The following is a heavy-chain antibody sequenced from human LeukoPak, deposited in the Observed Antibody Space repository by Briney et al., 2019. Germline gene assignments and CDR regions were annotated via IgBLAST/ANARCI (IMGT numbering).Heavy chain of an antibody. J-gene: IGHJ4*02. Sequence: SETLSLTCTVSGGSISSYYWSWIRQPPGKGLEWIGYIYYSGSTNYNPSLKSRVTISVDTSKNQFSLKLSSVTAADTAVYYCARASYGSGSYYEAREVYWGQGTLVTVSS. CDR2: IYYSGST. CDR3: ARASYGSGSYYEAREVY. D-gene: IGHD3-10*01. CDR1: GGSISSYY. V-gene: IGHV4-59*08.